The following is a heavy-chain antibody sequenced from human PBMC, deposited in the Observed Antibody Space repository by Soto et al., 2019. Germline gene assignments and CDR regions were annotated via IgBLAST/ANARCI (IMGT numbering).Heavy chain of an antibody. V-gene: IGHV4-61*01. CDR2: LYYSGST. CDR3: ARHPRGSSSPGDY. J-gene: IGHJ4*02. CDR1: GGSCSSGSYY. Sequence: SETQSLTSTVSGGSCSSGSYYWSWIRQPPGKGLECIGNLYYSGSTNYTPSLKSRVTISVDTSRNQFSLKLISVTAADTAVYYCARHPRGSSSPGDYWGQGTLVTVSS. D-gene: IGHD6-6*01.